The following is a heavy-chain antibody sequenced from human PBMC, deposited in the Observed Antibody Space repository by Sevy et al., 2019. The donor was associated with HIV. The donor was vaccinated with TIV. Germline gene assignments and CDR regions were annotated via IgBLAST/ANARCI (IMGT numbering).Heavy chain of an antibody. J-gene: IGHJ4*02. CDR1: GYTFTSYG. CDR2: ISAYNGNT. CDR3: ARDRRRDGYNNMRGGFDY. V-gene: IGHV1-18*04. Sequence: ASVKVSCKASGYTFTSYGISWVRQAPGQGLEWMGWISAYNGNTNYAQKLQGRVTMTTDTSTSTAYMEVRSLRSDDTAVYYCARDRRRDGYNNMRGGFDYWGQGTLVTVSS. D-gene: IGHD5-12*01.